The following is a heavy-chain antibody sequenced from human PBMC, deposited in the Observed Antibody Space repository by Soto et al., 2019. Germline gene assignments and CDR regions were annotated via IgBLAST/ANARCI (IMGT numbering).Heavy chain of an antibody. V-gene: IGHV3-23*01. CDR2: ISGSGGST. D-gene: IGHD3-22*01. CDR1: GFTFSSYA. Sequence: GGSLRPSCAASGFTFSSYAMSWVRQPQGKGLEWVSAISGSGGSTYYADSVKGRFTIDRDNSKNTLYLQRNSLRAEDTAVYYCAKGEWLLLVWGQGTLVTVSS. J-gene: IGHJ4*02. CDR3: AKGEWLLLV.